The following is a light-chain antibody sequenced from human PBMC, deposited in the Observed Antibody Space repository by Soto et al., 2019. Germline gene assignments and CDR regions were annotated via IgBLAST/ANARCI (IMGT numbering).Light chain of an antibody. V-gene: IGLV2-8*01. CDR1: SSDIGGYNY. CDR3: SSYAGSNNFVV. J-gene: IGLJ2*01. CDR2: EVS. Sequence: QSVLTQPPSASGPPGPSVTISCTGASSDIGGYNYVSWYQQHPGKAPKLMVYEVSKRPSGVPDRFSGSKSGNTASLTVSGLQAEDEADYYCSSYAGSNNFVVFGGGTKVTVL.